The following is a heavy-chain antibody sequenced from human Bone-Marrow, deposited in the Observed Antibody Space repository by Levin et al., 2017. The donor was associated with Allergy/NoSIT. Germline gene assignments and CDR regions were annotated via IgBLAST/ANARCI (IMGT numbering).Heavy chain of an antibody. CDR2: INHSGST. CDR3: ARDGGTYGGNGGVDY. Sequence: SETLSLTCAVYGGSFSGYYWSWIRQPPGKGLEWIGEINHSGSTNYNPSLKSRVTISVDTSKNQFSLKLSSVTAADTAVYYCARDGGTYGGNGGVDYWGQGTLVTVSS. J-gene: IGHJ4*02. V-gene: IGHV4-34*01. CDR1: GGSFSGYY. D-gene: IGHD4-23*01.